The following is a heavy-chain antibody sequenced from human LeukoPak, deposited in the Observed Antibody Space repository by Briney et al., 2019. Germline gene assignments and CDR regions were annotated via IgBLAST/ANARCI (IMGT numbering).Heavy chain of an antibody. CDR3: ARATYYMDV. J-gene: IGHJ6*03. CDR1: GGSFSGYY. Sequence: SETLSLTCAVYGGSFSGYYWSWIRQPPGKGLEWIGEINHSGSTNYNPSLKSRVTISVDTSKNQFSLTLSSVTAADTAVYYCARATYYMDVWGKGTTVTVSS. CDR2: INHSGST. V-gene: IGHV4-34*01.